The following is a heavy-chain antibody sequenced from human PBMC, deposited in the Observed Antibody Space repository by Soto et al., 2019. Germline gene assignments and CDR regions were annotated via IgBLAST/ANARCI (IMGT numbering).Heavy chain of an antibody. D-gene: IGHD6-25*01. CDR2: MNPNSGNT. V-gene: IGHV1-8*01. CDR3: ARGRSSAGYYYYYYMDV. CDR1: GYTFTSYD. Sequence: ASGKVSWKASGYTFTSYDINWVRQATGQGLEWMGWMNPNSGNTGYAQKFQGRVTMTRNTSISTAYMELSSLRSEDTAVYYCARGRSSAGYYYYYYMDVWGKGTTVTVSS. J-gene: IGHJ6*03.